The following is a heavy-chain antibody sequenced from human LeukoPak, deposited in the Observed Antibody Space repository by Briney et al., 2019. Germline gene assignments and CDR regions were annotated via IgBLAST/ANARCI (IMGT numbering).Heavy chain of an antibody. CDR2: IYYSGST. Sequence: GSLRLSCAASGFTFSSYSMNWVRQPPGKGLEWIGSIYYSGSTYYNPSLKSRVTISVDTSKNQFSLKLSSVTAADTAVYYCARRSQRAELPTYNWFDPWGQGTLVTVSS. CDR3: ARRSQRAELPTYNWFDP. D-gene: IGHD1-26*01. V-gene: IGHV4-39*01. J-gene: IGHJ5*02. CDR1: GFTFSSYSMN.